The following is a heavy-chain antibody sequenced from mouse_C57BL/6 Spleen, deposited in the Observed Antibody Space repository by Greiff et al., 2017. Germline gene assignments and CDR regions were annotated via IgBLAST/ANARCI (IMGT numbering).Heavy chain of an antibody. Sequence: DVMLVESGGGLVKPGGSLKLSCAASGFTFSDYGMHWVRQAPEKGLEWVAYISSGSSTIYYADTVKGRFTISRDNAKNTLFLQMTSLRSEDTAMYYCASITTVFSWGQGTTLTVSS. CDR1: GFTFSDYG. V-gene: IGHV5-17*01. J-gene: IGHJ2*01. D-gene: IGHD1-1*01. CDR3: ASITTVFS. CDR2: ISSGSSTI.